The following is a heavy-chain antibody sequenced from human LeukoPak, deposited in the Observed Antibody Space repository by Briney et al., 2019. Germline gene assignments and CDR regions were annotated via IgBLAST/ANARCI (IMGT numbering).Heavy chain of an antibody. CDR1: GGSISSYY. D-gene: IGHD6-19*01. V-gene: IGHV4-59*01. CDR3: ARDESRGWRQGWFDP. Sequence: PSETLSLTCTVSGGSISSYYWSWIRQPPGKGLEWSGYIYYSGSTNYNPSLKSRVTISVDTSKNQFSLKLSSVTAADTAVYYWARDESRGWRQGWFDPWGQGTLVTVSS. CDR2: IYYSGST. J-gene: IGHJ5*02.